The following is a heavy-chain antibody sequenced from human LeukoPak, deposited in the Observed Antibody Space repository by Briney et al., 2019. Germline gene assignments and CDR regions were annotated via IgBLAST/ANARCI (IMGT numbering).Heavy chain of an antibody. Sequence: SETLSLTCTVSGGSISSYYWSWIRQPPGKGLEWIGYIYTSGSTNYNPSLKSRVTISVDTSKNQFSLKLSSVTAADTAVHYCASASIAAPSGFDYWGQGTLVTVSS. D-gene: IGHD6-6*01. CDR1: GGSISSYY. J-gene: IGHJ4*02. CDR3: ASASIAAPSGFDY. V-gene: IGHV4-4*09. CDR2: IYTSGST.